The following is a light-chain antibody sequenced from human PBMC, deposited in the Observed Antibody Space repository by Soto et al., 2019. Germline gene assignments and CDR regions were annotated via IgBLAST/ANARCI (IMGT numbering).Light chain of an antibody. CDR3: SSYTGSSALYV. CDR1: SSDIGGYNY. Sequence: QSALTQPASVSGSPGQSITISCTGTSSDIGGYNYVAWYQQHLGKAPKLIIYNVAVRPSGVSNRFSGSKSRNTASLAISGLQPEDEAHYYCSSYTGSSALYVFGTGTQLTVL. CDR2: NVA. J-gene: IGLJ1*01. V-gene: IGLV2-14*03.